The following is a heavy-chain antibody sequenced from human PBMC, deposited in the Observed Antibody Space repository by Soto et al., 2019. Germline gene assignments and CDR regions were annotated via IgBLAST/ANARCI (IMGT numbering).Heavy chain of an antibody. Sequence: QLQLQESGPGLVKPSETLSLTCTVSGGSITINNYYWGWIRQPPGKGLEWIGNIYYTGSTSYNPSLNSLVTMSVDTSKNQFSLKLTSVTAADTAVYYCARLPRYDFWTWGQGTLVTVSS. J-gene: IGHJ1*01. CDR1: GGSITINNYY. CDR3: ARLPRYDFWT. CDR2: IYYTGST. D-gene: IGHD3-3*01. V-gene: IGHV4-39*01.